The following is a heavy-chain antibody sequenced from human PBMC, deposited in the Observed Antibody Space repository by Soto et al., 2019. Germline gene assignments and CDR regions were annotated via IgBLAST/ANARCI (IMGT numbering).Heavy chain of an antibody. V-gene: IGHV3-7*01. CDR3: ARDRRYSSSWYSDY. Sequence: GGSLRLSCAASGFTFSSYWMSWVRQAPGKGLEWVANIKQDGSEKYYVDSVKGRFTISRDNAKNSLYLQMNSLRAEDTAVYYCARDRRYSSSWYSDYWGQGTLVTVSS. CDR2: IKQDGSEK. CDR1: GFTFSSYW. J-gene: IGHJ4*02. D-gene: IGHD6-13*01.